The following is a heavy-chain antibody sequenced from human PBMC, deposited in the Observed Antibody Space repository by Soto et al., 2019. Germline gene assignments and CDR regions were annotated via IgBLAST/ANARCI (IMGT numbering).Heavy chain of an antibody. CDR2: INYSGST. CDR3: ARDHKYCSSSSCLYYYSYFGMDV. CDR1: AGSISSSDYY. J-gene: IGHJ6*02. Sequence: QVQLQESGPGLVKPSQTLSLTCTVSAGSISSSDYYWSWIRQPPGKGLEWIGYINYSGSTYYNPSLKSRVTISIDTSKNQFSLKLSSVTAADTAVYYCARDHKYCSSSSCLYYYSYFGMDVWGQGTTVTVSS. D-gene: IGHD2-2*01. V-gene: IGHV4-30-4*01.